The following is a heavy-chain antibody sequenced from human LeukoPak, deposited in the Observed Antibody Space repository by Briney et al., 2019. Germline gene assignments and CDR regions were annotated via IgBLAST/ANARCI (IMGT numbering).Heavy chain of an antibody. CDR1: GFTFSDYY. CDR3: AAQGGSGDLRY. J-gene: IGHJ4*02. D-gene: IGHD4-17*01. V-gene: IGHV3-11*03. CDR2: ISSTSNYR. Sequence: GGSLRLSCAPSGFTFSDYYMNWIRQTPGKGLEWVSYISSTSNYRNYADSVEGRFTISRDNAKNSLYLQMNSLRAEDTAVYYCAAQGGSGDLRYWGQGTLVTVSS.